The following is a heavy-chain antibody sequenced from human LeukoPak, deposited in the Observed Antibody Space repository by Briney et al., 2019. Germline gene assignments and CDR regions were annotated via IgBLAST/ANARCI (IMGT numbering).Heavy chain of an antibody. J-gene: IGHJ4*02. D-gene: IGHD6-19*01. CDR3: ARREYSSAFDY. CDR2: ISYDGSNK. V-gene: IGHV3-30*04. Sequence: QPGRSLRPSCAASGFTFSSYAMHWVRQAPGKGLEWVAVISYDGSNKYYADSVKGRFTISRDNSKNTLYLQMNSLRAEDTAVYYCARREYSSAFDYWGQGTLVTVSS. CDR1: GFTFSSYA.